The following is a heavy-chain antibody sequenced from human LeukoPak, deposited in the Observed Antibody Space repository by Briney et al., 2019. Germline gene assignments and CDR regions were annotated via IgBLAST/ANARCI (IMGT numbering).Heavy chain of an antibody. CDR1: GFAFISSA. CDR2: IVVGSGNT. Sequence: ASVKVSCKASGFAFISSAMRWVRHARGQRLEWIGWIVVGSGNTNYAQKFQERVTITRDMTTSTAYMELSSLRSEDTAVYYCVADPYYDRSGPPRWFDPWGQGTLVTVSS. V-gene: IGHV1-58*02. CDR3: VADPYYDRSGPPRWFDP. J-gene: IGHJ5*02. D-gene: IGHD3-22*01.